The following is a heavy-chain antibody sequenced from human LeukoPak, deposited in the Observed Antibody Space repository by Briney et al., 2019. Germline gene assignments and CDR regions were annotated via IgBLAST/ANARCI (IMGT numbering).Heavy chain of an antibody. V-gene: IGHV4-30-2*01. Sequence: SETLSLTCTVSGGSISSGGYYWSWIRQPPGKGLEWIGYIYHSGSTYYNPSLKSRVTISVDRSKNQFSLKLSSVTAADTAVYYCARDAKRFYAANWFDPWGQGTLVTVSS. D-gene: IGHD2/OR15-2a*01. CDR3: ARDAKRFYAANWFDP. CDR2: IYHSGST. CDR1: GGSISSGGYY. J-gene: IGHJ5*02.